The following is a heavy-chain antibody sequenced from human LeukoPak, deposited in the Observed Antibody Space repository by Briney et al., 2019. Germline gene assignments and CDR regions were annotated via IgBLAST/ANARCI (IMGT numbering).Heavy chain of an antibody. D-gene: IGHD5-12*01. Sequence: PSETLSLTCAVSGYSISSGYYWGWIRQPPGKGLEWIGSIYYSGSTYYNPSLKSRATISVDTSKNQFSLKLSSVTAADTAVYYCARVATTTNPPQRPFDYWGQGTLVTVSS. CDR1: GYSISSGYY. J-gene: IGHJ4*02. V-gene: IGHV4-38-2*01. CDR2: IYYSGST. CDR3: ARVATTTNPPQRPFDY.